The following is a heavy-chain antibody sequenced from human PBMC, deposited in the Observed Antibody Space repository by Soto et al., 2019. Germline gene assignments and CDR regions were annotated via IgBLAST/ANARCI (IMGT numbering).Heavy chain of an antibody. Sequence: EMQLLESGGGLVQPGGSLSLSCVVSGFSFSTYGVTWVRQAPGKGLEWVCGVSGGSGVTHYTDSVKGRFTISGEDSKNTVYLQMHSLRVEDTAVYYGTRWNGYGDLWGQGTLVTVSS. J-gene: IGHJ5*02. CDR2: VSGGSGVT. CDR1: GFSFSTYG. CDR3: TRWNGYGDL. D-gene: IGHD1-1*01. V-gene: IGHV3-23*01.